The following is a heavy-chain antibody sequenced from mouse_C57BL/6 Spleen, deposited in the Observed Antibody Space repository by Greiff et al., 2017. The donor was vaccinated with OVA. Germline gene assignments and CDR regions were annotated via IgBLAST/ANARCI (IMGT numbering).Heavy chain of an antibody. CDR2: IDPETGGT. CDR1: GYTFTDYE. D-gene: IGHD1-1*01. CDR3: VLLGDYWYFDV. V-gene: IGHV1-15*01. Sequence: VKVVESGAELVRPGASVTLSCKASGYTFTDYEMHWVKQTPVHGLEWIGAIDPETGGTAYNQKFKGKAILTADKSSSTAYMELRSLTSEDSAVYYYVLLGDYWYFDVWGTGTTVTVSS. J-gene: IGHJ1*03.